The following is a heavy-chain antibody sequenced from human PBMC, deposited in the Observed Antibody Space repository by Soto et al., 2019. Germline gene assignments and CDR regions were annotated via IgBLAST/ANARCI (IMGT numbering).Heavy chain of an antibody. CDR1: GYDFPNYW. CDR3: ARLGTTGSLGYYFDF. CDR2: FYPGDSDT. Sequence: VESLTISCKVSGYDFPNYWIVWVLQKPGKGLEWVGVFYPGDSDTRYSPPFQGQVTISVDRSTTTAYLQWSALKASDTAMYFCARLGTTGSLGYYFDFWGQGTPVTVSS. V-gene: IGHV5-51*01. D-gene: IGHD2-2*03. J-gene: IGHJ4*02.